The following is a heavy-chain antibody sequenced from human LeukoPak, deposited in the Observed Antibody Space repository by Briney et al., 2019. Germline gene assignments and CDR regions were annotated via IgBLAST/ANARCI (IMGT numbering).Heavy chain of an antibody. Sequence: RTGGSLRLSCAAPGFTVSSNYMSWVRQAPGKGLEWVSVIYSGGSTYYADSVKGRFTISRDNSKNTLYLQMNSLRAEDTAVYYCAKTRPLDSSSWSHGDYWGQGTLVTVSS. J-gene: IGHJ4*02. D-gene: IGHD6-13*01. CDR2: IYSGGST. CDR1: GFTVSSNY. V-gene: IGHV3-53*01. CDR3: AKTRPLDSSSWSHGDY.